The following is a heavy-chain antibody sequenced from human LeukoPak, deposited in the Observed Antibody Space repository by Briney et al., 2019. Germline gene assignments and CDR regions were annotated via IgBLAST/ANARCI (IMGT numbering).Heavy chain of an antibody. CDR3: ARSIAAAGTIDY. D-gene: IGHD6-13*01. V-gene: IGHV2-70*01. CDR1: GFSLSTRGMC. CDR2: IDWDDDK. J-gene: IGHJ4*02. Sequence: SGPALVKPTQTLTLTCTFSGFSLSTRGMCVSWIRQPPGKALEWLSLIDWDDDKYYSTSLKTRLTISKNTSENQVVLTMTNMDPVDTATYYCARSIAAAGTIDYWGQGTLVTVSS.